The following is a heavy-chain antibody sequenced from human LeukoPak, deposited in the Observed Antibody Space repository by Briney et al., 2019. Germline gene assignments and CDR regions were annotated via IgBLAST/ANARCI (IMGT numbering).Heavy chain of an antibody. D-gene: IGHD5-24*01. Sequence: PGQSLKISCNASAYSFTSYFIYWVRQMPGQGLEWVGTVYPADSDTTYSPSFQGQVTISVDKSIKTAYLQWSNLKASDTAMYYCARPGHMALAGHVPHWGQGTRVTISS. V-gene: IGHV5-51*01. CDR1: AYSFTSYF. CDR3: ARPGHMALAGHVPH. J-gene: IGHJ1*01. CDR2: VYPADSDT.